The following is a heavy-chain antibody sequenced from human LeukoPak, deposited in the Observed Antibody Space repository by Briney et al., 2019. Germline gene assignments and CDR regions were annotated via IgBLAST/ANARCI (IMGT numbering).Heavy chain of an antibody. J-gene: IGHJ5*02. Sequence: ASVKVSCKASGYTFTSYGISWVRQAPGQGLEWMGWISAYNGNTNYAQKLQGRVTMTTDTSTSTAYMELRSLRSDDTAVHYCARLPYYDILTGYYDWFDPWGQGTLVTVSS. CDR1: GYTFTSYG. CDR2: ISAYNGNT. D-gene: IGHD3-9*01. V-gene: IGHV1-18*01. CDR3: ARLPYYDILTGYYDWFDP.